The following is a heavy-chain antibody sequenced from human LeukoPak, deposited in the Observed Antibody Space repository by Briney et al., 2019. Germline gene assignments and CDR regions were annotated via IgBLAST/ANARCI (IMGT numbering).Heavy chain of an antibody. J-gene: IGHJ5*02. CDR2: IIPIFGIA. V-gene: IGHV1-69*04. Sequence: SVKVSCKASGGTFSSYAISWVRHAPGQGLEWMGRIIPIFGIANYAQKFQGRVTITADKSTSTAYMELSSLRSEDTAVYYCARREVEYYDSSGYYPAWGQGTLVTVSS. CDR1: GGTFSSYA. D-gene: IGHD3-22*01. CDR3: ARREVEYYDSSGYYPA.